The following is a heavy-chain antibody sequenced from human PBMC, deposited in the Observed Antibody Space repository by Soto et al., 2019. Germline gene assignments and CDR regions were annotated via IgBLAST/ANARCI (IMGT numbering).Heavy chain of an antibody. CDR2: ISGSGDST. V-gene: IGHV3-23*01. Sequence: EVQLLESGGVLVQPGGSLRLSCAASGCTFSSYAMRWVRQAPVKGLEWVSAISGSGDSTYYADSVKGRFTISRDNSKNTLHLQMNSLRVEDTAVYYCTRRGSGSYYDYWGQGTLVTVSS. CDR1: GCTFSSYA. D-gene: IGHD1-26*01. CDR3: TRRGSGSYYDY. J-gene: IGHJ4*02.